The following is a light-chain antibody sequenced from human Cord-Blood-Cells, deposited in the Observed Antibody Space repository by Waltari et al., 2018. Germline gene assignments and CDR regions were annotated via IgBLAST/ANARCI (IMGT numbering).Light chain of an antibody. CDR1: SSDVGGYNY. CDR2: DVS. CDR3: SSYTSSSTLV. Sequence: QSALTHPASVSGSPGQSITLSSTGTSSDVGGYNYVSWYQQHPGKAPKLMIYDVSNRPSGVSNRFSGSKSGNTASLTISGLQAEDEADYYCSSYTSSSTLVFGGGTKLTVL. V-gene: IGLV2-14*01. J-gene: IGLJ2*01.